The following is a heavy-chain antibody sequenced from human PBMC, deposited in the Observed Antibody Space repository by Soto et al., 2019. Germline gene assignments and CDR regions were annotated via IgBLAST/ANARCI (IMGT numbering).Heavy chain of an antibody. CDR2: ISFEGSYK. Sequence: HLGGSLRLSCEASGFAIRSNAIHWVRQAPGKGLEWVAVISFEGSYKYYADSVKGRFTVSRDNSKNTVSLQMDSLTGEDSALYYCVRAAGIAAAGSSQGVLWGQGTLVTVSS. V-gene: IGHV3-30*04. J-gene: IGHJ4*02. D-gene: IGHD6-13*01. CDR1: GFAIRSNA. CDR3: VRAAGIAAAGSSQGVL.